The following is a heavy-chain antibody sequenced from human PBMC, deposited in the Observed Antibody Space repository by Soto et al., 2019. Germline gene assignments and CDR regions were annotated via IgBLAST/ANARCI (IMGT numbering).Heavy chain of an antibody. D-gene: IGHD2-15*01. CDR2: IGSAGDT. J-gene: IGHJ6*02. V-gene: IGHV3-13*01. CDR1: GFTFSSYD. CDR3: ASYPIGYCSGGSCQRDV. Sequence: VQLVESGGGLVQPGGSLRLSCAASGFTFSSYDMHWVRQATGKGLEWVSAIGSAGDTYYPGSVKGRFTISRENARNSLYLQMNSLRVEDTAVYYCASYPIGYCSGGSCQRDVWGQGTTVTVSS.